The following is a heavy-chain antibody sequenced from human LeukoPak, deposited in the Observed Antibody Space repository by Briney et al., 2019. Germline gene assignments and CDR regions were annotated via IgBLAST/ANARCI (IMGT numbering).Heavy chain of an antibody. CDR2: INSDGSTT. Sequence: PGGSLRLSCAASGFTFSGHWLHWVRHAPGKGLVWVSRINSDGSTTTYADSVKGRFTISRDNAKNSLYLQINSLRAEDTAVYYCARDPCRSSSPGCYTYYSYGMDVWGQGTTVTVSS. V-gene: IGHV3-74*01. CDR1: GFTFSGHW. CDR3: ARDPCRSSSPGCYTYYSYGMDV. D-gene: IGHD2-2*02. J-gene: IGHJ6*02.